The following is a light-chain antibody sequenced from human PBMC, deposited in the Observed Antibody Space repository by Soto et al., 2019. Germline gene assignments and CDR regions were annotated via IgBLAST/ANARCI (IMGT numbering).Light chain of an antibody. CDR3: QRYNKYSIT. CDR2: DAS. J-gene: IGKJ5*01. Sequence: IQMTQSPSTLSASVGDRVTITCRASENINKWLAWYQQKPGKAPKLLIYDASNLESGVPSRFSGSGSGTEFILTINSLQTDDFATYYCQRYNKYSITFGQGTRLEIK. V-gene: IGKV1-5*01. CDR1: ENINKW.